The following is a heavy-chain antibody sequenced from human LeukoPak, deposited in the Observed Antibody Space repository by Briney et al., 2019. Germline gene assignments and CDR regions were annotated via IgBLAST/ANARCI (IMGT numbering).Heavy chain of an antibody. J-gene: IGHJ6*02. V-gene: IGHV1-18*01. D-gene: IGHD6-13*01. Sequence: GASVKVSCKASGYTFTSYGISWVRQAPGQGLEWMGWISAYNGNTNYAQKLQGRVTMTTDTSTSTACMELRSLRSDDTAVYYCARDIVAARSYYYYYGMDVWGQGTTVTVSS. CDR2: ISAYNGNT. CDR1: GYTFTSYG. CDR3: ARDIVAARSYYYYYGMDV.